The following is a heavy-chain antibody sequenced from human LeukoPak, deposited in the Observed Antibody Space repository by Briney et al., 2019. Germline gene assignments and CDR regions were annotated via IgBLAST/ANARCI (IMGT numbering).Heavy chain of an antibody. D-gene: IGHD5-24*01. Sequence: GRSLRLSCAASGFTFSSYAMHWVRQAPGKGLEWVAVISYDGSNKYYADSVKGRFTISRDNSKNTLYLQMNSLRAEDTAVYYCARDLGRRWLQFCDYWGQGTLVTVSS. V-gene: IGHV3-30-3*01. CDR2: ISYDGSNK. J-gene: IGHJ4*02. CDR1: GFTFSSYA. CDR3: ARDLGRRWLQFCDY.